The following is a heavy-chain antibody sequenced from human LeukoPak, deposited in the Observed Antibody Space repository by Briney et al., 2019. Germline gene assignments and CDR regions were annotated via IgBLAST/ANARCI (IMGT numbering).Heavy chain of an antibody. CDR3: ARSPDSSSWNYFYP. D-gene: IGHD6-13*01. J-gene: IGHJ5*02. V-gene: IGHV1-2*02. CDR2: IDPNSGGT. Sequence: GASVKVSCKASGYTFTGYQIHWVRQAPGQGPEWMGWIDPNSGGTNYAQKLQGRVTMTRDTSISTAYMELSRLRSDDTAVYYCARSPDSSSWNYFYPWGQGTLVTVSS. CDR1: GYTFTGYQ.